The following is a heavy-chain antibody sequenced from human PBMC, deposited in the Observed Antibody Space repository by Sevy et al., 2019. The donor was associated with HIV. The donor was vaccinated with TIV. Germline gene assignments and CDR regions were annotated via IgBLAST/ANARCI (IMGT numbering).Heavy chain of an antibody. D-gene: IGHD2-21*01. CDR3: ARHPANSNGFEY. V-gene: IGHV4-39*01. J-gene: IGHJ4*02. CDR1: GGSIISSTYY. CDR2: IHHTGKT. Sequence: SETLSLTCTVSGGSIISSTYYWDWIRQPPGKGLEWIGNIHHTGKTYYIPSLRSRVTMSVDTSKNQLSLTLNSVTAADTAVYYCARHPANSNGFEYWGRGTLVTVSS.